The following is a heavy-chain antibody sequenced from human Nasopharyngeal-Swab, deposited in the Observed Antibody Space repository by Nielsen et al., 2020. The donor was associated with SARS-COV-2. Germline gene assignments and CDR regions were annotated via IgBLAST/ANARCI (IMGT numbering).Heavy chain of an antibody. J-gene: IGHJ3*02. V-gene: IGHV3-33*01. Sequence: WIRQPPGKGLEWVAVIWYDGSNKYYADSVKGRFTISRDNSKNTLYLQMNSLRAGDTAVYYCARGVRYNWNPDAFDIWGQGTMVTVSS. CDR2: IWYDGSNK. CDR3: ARGVRYNWNPDAFDI. D-gene: IGHD1-1*01.